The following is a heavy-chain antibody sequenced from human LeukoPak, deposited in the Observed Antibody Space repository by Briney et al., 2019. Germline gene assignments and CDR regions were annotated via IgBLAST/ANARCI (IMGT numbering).Heavy chain of an antibody. D-gene: IGHD6-19*01. V-gene: IGHV4-30-4*08. CDR1: GGSISSGDYY. CDR3: ARNPGYSSGWYNGYYYMDV. J-gene: IGHJ6*03. Sequence: PSQTLSLTCTVSGGSISSGDYYWSWIRQPPGKGLEWIGYIYYSGSTYYNPSLKSQVTISVDTSKNQFSLKLRSVTAADTAIYYCARNPGYSSGWYNGYYYMDVWGKGTTVTVSS. CDR2: IYYSGST.